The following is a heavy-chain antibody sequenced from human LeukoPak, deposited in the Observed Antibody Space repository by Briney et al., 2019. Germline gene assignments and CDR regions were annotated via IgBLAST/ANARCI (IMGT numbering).Heavy chain of an antibody. V-gene: IGHV1-2*02. J-gene: IGHJ4*02. CDR2: INPNNGDT. Sequence: ASVKVSCKASGYTFTAQYMHWVRQAPGQGLEWMGWINPNNGDTKYAQSFLGRVTMTRDTSTTTAYMELSSLRSDDTAVYFCASYPRSIPTPPFDYWGQGTLVTFFS. CDR1: GYTFTAQY. CDR3: ASYPRSIPTPPFDY. D-gene: IGHD2-21*01.